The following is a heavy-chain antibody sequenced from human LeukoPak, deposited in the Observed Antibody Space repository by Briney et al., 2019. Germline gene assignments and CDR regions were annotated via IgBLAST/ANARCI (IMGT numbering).Heavy chain of an antibody. CDR2: IYYSGST. J-gene: IGHJ4*02. Sequence: PSETLSLTCTLSGGSISSSSYYSGWIRHPPGKGLEWIGCIYYSGSTYYNPSLKSRVTISVDTSQNQFSLKLSSVTAADTAVYYCARPSHGSPYYYGSGSYSAGDYWGQGTLVTGSS. V-gene: IGHV4-39*01. D-gene: IGHD3-10*01. CDR1: GGSISSSSYY. CDR3: ARPSHGSPYYYGSGSYSAGDY.